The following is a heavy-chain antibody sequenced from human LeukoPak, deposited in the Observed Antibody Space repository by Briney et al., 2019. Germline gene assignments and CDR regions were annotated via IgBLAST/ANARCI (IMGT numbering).Heavy chain of an antibody. J-gene: IGHJ4*02. CDR2: IDPSDSYT. CDR3: ARSYSGYDYLDY. Sequence: GESLKISFKGSGYSFPSYWITWVRQMPGKGLEWMGRIDPSDSYTNYSPSFQGHVTISADKSISTAYLQWSSLKASDTAMHYCARSYSGYDYLDYWGQGTLVTVSS. V-gene: IGHV5-10-1*01. CDR1: GYSFPSYW. D-gene: IGHD5-12*01.